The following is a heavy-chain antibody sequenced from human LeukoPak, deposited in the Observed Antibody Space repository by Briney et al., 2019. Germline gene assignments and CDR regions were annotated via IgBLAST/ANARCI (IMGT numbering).Heavy chain of an antibody. V-gene: IGHV3-30*02. Sequence: PGGSLRLSCAASGFTFSSYWMSWVRQAPGKGLEWVAFIRYDGTIKSYADSVKGRFTISRDNSKNTLYLQMNSLKPEDTAVCYCAKGFYIVEVPAAHPYFDYWGQGTLVTVSS. D-gene: IGHD2-2*01. CDR3: AKGFYIVEVPAAHPYFDY. CDR1: GFTFSSYW. CDR2: IRYDGTIK. J-gene: IGHJ4*02.